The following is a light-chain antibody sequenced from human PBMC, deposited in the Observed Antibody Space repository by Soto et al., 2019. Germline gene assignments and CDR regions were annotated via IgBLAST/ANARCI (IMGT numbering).Light chain of an antibody. CDR3: SSYTSSSTVV. Sequence: QSALTQPASVSASPGQSITITCTGTSSDVGGYNYVYWYQQHPGKAPKLMIYDVSNRPSGVSNRFSGSRSGNTASLTISGLQAEDEDDYYCSSYTSSSTVVFGGGTKLTVL. V-gene: IGLV2-14*01. CDR1: SSDVGGYNY. J-gene: IGLJ2*01. CDR2: DVS.